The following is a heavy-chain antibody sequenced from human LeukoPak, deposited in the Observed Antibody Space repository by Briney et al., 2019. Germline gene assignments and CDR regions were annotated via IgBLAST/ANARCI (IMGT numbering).Heavy chain of an antibody. Sequence: GSSVKVSCKASGGTFSSYAISWVRQAPGQGLEWMGGIIPIFGTANYAQKFQGRVTITTDESTSTAYMELSSLRSEDTAVYYCARDLAVGFRVYFDPWGQGTLVTVSS. CDR3: ARDLAVGFRVYFDP. D-gene: IGHD3-10*01. CDR2: IIPIFGTA. J-gene: IGHJ5*02. CDR1: GGTFSSYA. V-gene: IGHV1-69*05.